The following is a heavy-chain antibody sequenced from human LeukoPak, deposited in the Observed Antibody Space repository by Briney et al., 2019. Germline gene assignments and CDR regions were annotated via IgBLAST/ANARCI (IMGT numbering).Heavy chain of an antibody. CDR1: GFTFSSYA. D-gene: IGHD3-22*01. J-gene: IGHJ5*02. V-gene: IGHV3-53*01. CDR2: IYSGGST. Sequence: QTGGSLRLSCAASGFTFSSYAMSWVRQAPGKGLEWVSVIYSGGSTYYADSVKGRFTISRDNSKNTLYLQMNSLRAEDTAVYYCARGVVVNHRPPPPWFDPWGQGTLVTVSS. CDR3: ARGVVVNHRPPPPWFDP.